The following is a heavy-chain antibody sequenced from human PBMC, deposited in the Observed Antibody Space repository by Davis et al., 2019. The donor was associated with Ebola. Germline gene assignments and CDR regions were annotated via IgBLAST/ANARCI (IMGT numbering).Heavy chain of an antibody. J-gene: IGHJ4*02. CDR2: INHSGST. CDR1: GGSFSGYY. D-gene: IGHD3-22*01. Sequence: SETLSLTCAVYGGSFSGYYWSWICQPPGKGLEWIGEINHSGSTNYNPSLKSRVTISVDTSKNQFSLKLSSGTAADTAVYYCARPTYYYDSSGPLRYWGQGTLVTVSS. V-gene: IGHV4-34*01. CDR3: ARPTYYYDSSGPLRY.